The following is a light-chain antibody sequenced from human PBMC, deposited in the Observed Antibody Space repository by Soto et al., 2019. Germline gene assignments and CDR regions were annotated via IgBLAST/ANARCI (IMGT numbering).Light chain of an antibody. CDR2: AAT. CDR3: QQLNSYPFT. V-gene: IGKV1-9*01. J-gene: IGKJ5*01. CDR1: QGVSSS. Sequence: IQWTQSPPSLSSSLVDRVTITCRASQGVSSSLAWYHQQPGKAPKLLIYAATTLQSGVPSRFSGSGSGTDFTLTINSLQPEDFATYYCQQLNSYPFTFGQGTRLEIK.